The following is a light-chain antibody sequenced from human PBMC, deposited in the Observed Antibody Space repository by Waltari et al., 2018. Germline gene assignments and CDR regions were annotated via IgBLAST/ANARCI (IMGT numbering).Light chain of an antibody. V-gene: IGLV1-51*01. J-gene: IGLJ3*02. CDR2: END. CDR1: SSNIGNKY. CDR3: GTWDTSLSAWV. Sequence: QSVLTQAPSVSAAPGQKVTIPCAGSSSNIGNKYVSWYQQFPGTAPKLPIYENDKRPSGIPDRFSASKSGTSATLGITGLQTGDEANYYCGTWDTSLSAWVFGGGTKLTVL.